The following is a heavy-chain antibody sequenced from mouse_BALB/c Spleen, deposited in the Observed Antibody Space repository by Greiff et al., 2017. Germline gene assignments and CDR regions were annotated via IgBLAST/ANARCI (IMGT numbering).Heavy chain of an antibody. CDR3: ASDGYYPFAY. Sequence: ESGPGLVKPSQSLSLTCSVTGYSITSGYYWNWIRQFPGNKLEWMGYISYDGSNNYNPSLKNRISITRDTSKNQFFLKLNSVTTEDTATYYCASDGYYPFAYWGQGTLVTVSA. J-gene: IGHJ3*01. CDR2: ISYDGSN. CDR1: GYSITSGYY. D-gene: IGHD2-3*01. V-gene: IGHV3-6*02.